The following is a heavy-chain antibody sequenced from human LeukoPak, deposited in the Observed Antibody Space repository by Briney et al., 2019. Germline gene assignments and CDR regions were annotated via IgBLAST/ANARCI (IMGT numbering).Heavy chain of an antibody. CDR1: GGSISNTNW. CDR3: AKSSGWYFDH. J-gene: IGHJ4*02. V-gene: IGHV4-4*02. Sequence: PSETLSLTCGVSGGSISNTNWWTWVRQPPGKGLEWIGEVNLQGSTNYNPSLKSRVTISVDTSKNQFSLKLSSVTAADTAVYYCAKSSGWYFDHWGQGTLVTVSP. D-gene: IGHD6-19*01. CDR2: VNLQGST.